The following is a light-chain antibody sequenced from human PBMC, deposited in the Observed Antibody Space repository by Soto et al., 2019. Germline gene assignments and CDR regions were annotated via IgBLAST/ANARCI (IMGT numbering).Light chain of an antibody. CDR2: GAS. J-gene: IGKJ5*01. V-gene: IGKV3-20*01. Sequence: EIVLTQSPGTLSLSTGERATLSCRASQSVSSSYLAWYQQKPGQAPRLLIYGASSRATGIPDRFSGSGSGTDFTLTISRLEPEDLAVYYCQQYGSSPPITFGQGTRLEIK. CDR3: QQYGSSPPIT. CDR1: QSVSSSY.